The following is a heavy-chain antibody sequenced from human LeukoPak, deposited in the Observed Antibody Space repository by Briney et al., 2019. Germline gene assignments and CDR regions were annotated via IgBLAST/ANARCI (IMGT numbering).Heavy chain of an antibody. D-gene: IGHD1-26*01. Sequence: PGGSLRLSCAASGFTFSSYEMNWVRQAPGKGLEWVSYISSSGSTIYYADSVKGRFTISRDNAKNSLYLQMNSLRAEDTAVYYCARGGPWELRYNWFDPWGQGTLVTVSS. J-gene: IGHJ5*02. CDR3: ARGGPWELRYNWFDP. V-gene: IGHV3-48*03. CDR2: ISSSGSTI. CDR1: GFTFSSYE.